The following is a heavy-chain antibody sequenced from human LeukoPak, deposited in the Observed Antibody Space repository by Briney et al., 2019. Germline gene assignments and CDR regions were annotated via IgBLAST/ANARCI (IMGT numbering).Heavy chain of an antibody. CDR3: AREDITGTASYFDY. J-gene: IGHJ4*02. Sequence: SETLSLTCTVSGGSVSSGGFYWTWIRQPPGKGLEWIGYIYYSGSTNYIPSLRSRLAISVDTSKNQFSLKLSSVTAADTAVYYCAREDITGTASYFDYWGQGTLVTVSS. D-gene: IGHD1-7*01. V-gene: IGHV4-61*08. CDR1: GGSVSSGGFY. CDR2: IYYSGST.